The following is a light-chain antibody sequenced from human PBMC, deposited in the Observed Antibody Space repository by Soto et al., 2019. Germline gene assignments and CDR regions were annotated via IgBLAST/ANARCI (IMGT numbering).Light chain of an antibody. CDR2: GAS. CDR3: QQYNNWPLYT. J-gene: IGKJ2*01. Sequence: EIVKTQSPATLSVSPGERATLSCRASQSVSSNLAWYQQKPGQAPRLLIYGASTRATGIPARFSGSGSGTEFTLTISSLQSEDFAVYYCQQYNNWPLYTFGQGTTVEIK. CDR1: QSVSSN. V-gene: IGKV3-15*01.